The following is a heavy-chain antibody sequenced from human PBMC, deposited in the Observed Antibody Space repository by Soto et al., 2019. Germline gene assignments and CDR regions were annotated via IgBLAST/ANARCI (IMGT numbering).Heavy chain of an antibody. CDR1: GLTFSSSS. V-gene: IGHV3-48*01. J-gene: IGHJ6*02. CDR2: ISSSSSTI. Sequence: PGGSLRLSCAASGLTFSSSSMNWVRQAPGKGLEWVSYISSSSSTIYYADSVRGRFTISRDNAKNSLYLQMNSLRAEDTAVYYCARDVPAGYNDMDVWGQGTTVTVSS. CDR3: ARDVPAGYNDMDV. D-gene: IGHD5-12*01.